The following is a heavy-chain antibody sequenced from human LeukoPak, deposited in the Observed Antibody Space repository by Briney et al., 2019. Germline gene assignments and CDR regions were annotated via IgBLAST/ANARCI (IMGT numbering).Heavy chain of an antibody. CDR1: GFTFSSYE. J-gene: IGHJ4*02. Sequence: GGSLRLSCAASGFTFSSYEMNWVRQAPGKGLEWVSYISSSGSTIYYADSVKGRFTISRDNAKNSLYLQMSSLRAEDTATYYCAGDNIENGDLDYLDNWGQGTLVTVSS. CDR3: AGDNIENGDLDYLDN. V-gene: IGHV3-48*03. CDR2: ISSSGSTI. D-gene: IGHD2-21*02.